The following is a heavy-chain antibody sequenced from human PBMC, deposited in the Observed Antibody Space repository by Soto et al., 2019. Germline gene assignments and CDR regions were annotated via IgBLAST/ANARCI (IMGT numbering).Heavy chain of an antibody. D-gene: IGHD4-17*01. CDR1: GFTFSSYS. CDR3: ASTVTTNAFDI. Sequence: LRLSCAASGFTFSSYSMNWVRQAPGKGLEWVSSISSSSSYIYYADSVKGRFTISRDNAKNSLYLQMNSLRAEDTAVYYCASTVTTNAFDIWGQGTMVTVSS. V-gene: IGHV3-21*01. J-gene: IGHJ3*02. CDR2: ISSSSSYI.